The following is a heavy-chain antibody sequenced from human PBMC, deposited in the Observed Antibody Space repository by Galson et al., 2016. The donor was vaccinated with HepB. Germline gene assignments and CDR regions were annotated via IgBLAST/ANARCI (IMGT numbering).Heavy chain of an antibody. CDR2: IHYSGTT. Sequence: SETLSLTCSVSGASISSHYWSWIRQAPGKGPERIGYIHYSGTTNYKSSLESRVTISIDTSKTQLSLKLTSVTAADTAVYFCATIESGRRFFESWGQGILVTVSS. J-gene: IGHJ4*02. CDR3: ATIESGRRFFES. CDR1: GASISSHY. D-gene: IGHD3-3*01. V-gene: IGHV4-59*11.